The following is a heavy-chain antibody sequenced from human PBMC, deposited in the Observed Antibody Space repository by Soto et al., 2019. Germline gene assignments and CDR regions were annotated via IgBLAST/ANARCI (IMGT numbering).Heavy chain of an antibody. D-gene: IGHD2-2*01. Sequence: GGSLRLSCAASGFTFSSYSMNWVRQAPGKGLEWVSYISSSSSTIYYADSVKGRFTISRDNAKNSLYLQMNSLRAEDTAVYYCARERADCSSTSCYANWFDPWGQGTLVTVSS. J-gene: IGHJ5*02. CDR2: ISSSSSTI. V-gene: IGHV3-48*01. CDR1: GFTFSSYS. CDR3: ARERADCSSTSCYANWFDP.